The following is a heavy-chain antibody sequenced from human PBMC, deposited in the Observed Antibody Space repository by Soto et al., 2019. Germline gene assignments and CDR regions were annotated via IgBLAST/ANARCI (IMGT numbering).Heavy chain of an antibody. Sequence: SQTLSLTCALSVDRVSINSAASNLVRQSPSRCLEWLGRPYYRSKWYNDNAVSVKSRITINPDTSKNQFSLQLNSVTPEDTAVYYCAREGTGTPVDWFDNWGQGTLVTVSS. CDR2: PYYRSKWYN. D-gene: IGHD1-1*01. V-gene: IGHV6-1*01. CDR1: VDRVSINSAA. J-gene: IGHJ4*02. CDR3: AREGTGTPVDWFDN.